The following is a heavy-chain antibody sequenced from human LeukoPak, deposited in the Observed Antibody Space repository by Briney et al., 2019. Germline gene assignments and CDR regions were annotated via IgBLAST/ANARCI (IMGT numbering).Heavy chain of an antibody. J-gene: IGHJ3*02. Sequence: ASVKVSCKASGHTFNAYYMHWVRQAPGQGLEWMGIINPSSGGTSYAQKFQGRVTMTRATSTSTVYMELSSLRPEGTAVYYCARDPSYCGGDCYAFDIWGQGTMVTVSS. CDR3: ARDPSYCGGDCYAFDI. CDR1: GHTFNAYY. CDR2: INPSSGGT. D-gene: IGHD2-21*02. V-gene: IGHV1-46*02.